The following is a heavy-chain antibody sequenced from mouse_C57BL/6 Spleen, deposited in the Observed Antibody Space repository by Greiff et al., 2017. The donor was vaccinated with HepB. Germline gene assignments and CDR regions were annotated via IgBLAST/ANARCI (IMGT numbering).Heavy chain of an antibody. Sequence: QVQLQQSGAELVKPGASVKISCKASGYAFSSYWMNWVKQRPGKGLEWIGQIYPGDGDTNYNGKFKGKATLTADKSSSTAYMQLSSLTSEDSAVYFCARGVVVPYRMDYCGQGTSVTVSS. J-gene: IGHJ4*01. D-gene: IGHD1-1*01. CDR2: IYPGDGDT. CDR3: ARGVVVPYRMDY. V-gene: IGHV1-80*01. CDR1: GYAFSSYW.